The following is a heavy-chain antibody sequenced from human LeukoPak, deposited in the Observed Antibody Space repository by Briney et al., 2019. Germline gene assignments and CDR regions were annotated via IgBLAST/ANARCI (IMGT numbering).Heavy chain of an antibody. CDR3: ATAVRFLEWLLPTAFDY. Sequence: ASVKVSCKVSGYTLTELSMHWVRQAPGIGLEWMGGFDPEDGETIYAQKFQGRVTMTEDTSTDTAYMELSSLRSEDTAVYYCATAVRFLEWLLPTAFDYWGQGTLVTVSS. CDR1: GYTLTELS. V-gene: IGHV1-24*01. CDR2: FDPEDGET. J-gene: IGHJ4*02. D-gene: IGHD3-3*01.